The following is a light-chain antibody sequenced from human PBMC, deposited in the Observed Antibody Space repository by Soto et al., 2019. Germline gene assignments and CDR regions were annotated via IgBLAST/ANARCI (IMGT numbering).Light chain of an antibody. V-gene: IGKV3-15*01. CDR2: GAS. CDR1: QSISDT. J-gene: IGKJ1*01. CDR3: QQYNNLPWT. Sequence: EIVMTQSPATLSVSPGGRATLSCRASQSISDTLAWYQQKPGQAPRLLIYGASTRAPGFPARFSGSGSGTDFTLTISSLQSEDFAVYYCQQYNNLPWTFGQGTKVEIK.